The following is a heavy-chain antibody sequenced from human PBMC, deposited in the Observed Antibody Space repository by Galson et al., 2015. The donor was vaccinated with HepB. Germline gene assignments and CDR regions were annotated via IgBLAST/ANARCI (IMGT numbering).Heavy chain of an antibody. Sequence: SVKVSCKASGGTFSSYAISWVRQAPGQGLEWMGGIIPIFGTANYAQKFQGRVTVTADESMSIAYMELSSLRSEDTAVYYCARGPGGYSYYGMDVWGQGTTVTVSS. J-gene: IGHJ6*02. V-gene: IGHV1-69*13. D-gene: IGHD3-10*01. CDR2: IIPIFGTA. CDR3: ARGPGGYSYYGMDV. CDR1: GGTFSSYA.